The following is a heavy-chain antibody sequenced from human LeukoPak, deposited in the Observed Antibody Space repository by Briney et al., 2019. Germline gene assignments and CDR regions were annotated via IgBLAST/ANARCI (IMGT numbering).Heavy chain of an antibody. Sequence: SETLSLTCTVSGGSISSYYWSWIRQPPGKGLEWIGYIYYSGSTNYNPSLKSRVTISVDTSKNQFSLKLSSVTAAAPAVYYCARQSSGWYVGVDYWGQGTLVTVSS. CDR3: ARQSSGWYVGVDY. J-gene: IGHJ4*02. CDR1: GGSISSYY. CDR2: IYYSGST. V-gene: IGHV4-59*08. D-gene: IGHD6-19*01.